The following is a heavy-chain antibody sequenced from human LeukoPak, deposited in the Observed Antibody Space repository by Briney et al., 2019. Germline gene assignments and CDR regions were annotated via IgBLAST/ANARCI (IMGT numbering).Heavy chain of an antibody. CDR3: ARHRRWLQRYYFDY. J-gene: IGHJ4*02. V-gene: IGHV4-59*08. D-gene: IGHD5-24*01. CDR2: IYYSGST. CDR1: GGSISSYY. Sequence: SETLSLTCTVSGGSISSYYWNWIRQPPGKGLEWIGYIYYSGSTNYNPSLKSRVTISVDTSKNQFSLKLSSVTAADTAVYYCARHRRWLQRYYFDYWGQGTLVTVSS.